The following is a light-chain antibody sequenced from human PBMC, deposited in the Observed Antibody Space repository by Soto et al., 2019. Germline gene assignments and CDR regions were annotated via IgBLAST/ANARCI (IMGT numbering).Light chain of an antibody. CDR1: QEISNY. Sequence: DIQMIQSPSSLSASVGDRVTITCQASQEISNYLNWYQQKPGKAPKLLSYDASNLEIGVPSRFSGRGSGTDFTFTISSLQPEDFATYYCQQYDQLPRTFGRGTKVEI. V-gene: IGKV1-33*01. CDR3: QQYDQLPRT. CDR2: DAS. J-gene: IGKJ1*01.